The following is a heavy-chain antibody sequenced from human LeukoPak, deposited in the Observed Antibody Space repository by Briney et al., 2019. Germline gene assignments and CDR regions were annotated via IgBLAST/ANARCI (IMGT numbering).Heavy chain of an antibody. V-gene: IGHV1-69*04. Sequence: ASVKVSCKASGYTFISYAISWVRQAPGQGLEWMGRIIPILGIANYAQKFQGRVTITADKSTSTAYMELSSLRSEDTAVYYCARDRLVFDYWGQGTLVTVSS. J-gene: IGHJ4*02. CDR3: ARDRLVFDY. CDR2: IIPILGIA. CDR1: GYTFISYA. D-gene: IGHD6-19*01.